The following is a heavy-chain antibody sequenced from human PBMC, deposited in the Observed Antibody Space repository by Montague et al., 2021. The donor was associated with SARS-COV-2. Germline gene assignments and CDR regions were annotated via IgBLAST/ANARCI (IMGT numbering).Heavy chain of an antibody. CDR3: ARGSAFDP. V-gene: IGHV4-59*11. CDR1: GGSTASHY. CDR2: VYYNGDT. J-gene: IGHJ5*02. D-gene: IGHD6-25*01. Sequence: SETLSLTCTVSGGSTASHYWNWIRQSPGKRPEWIGYVYYNGDTKYNPSLQSRVTISIDTSKNQFSLRLNSVTAADTAVYFCARGSAFDPWGQGSLVTVSS.